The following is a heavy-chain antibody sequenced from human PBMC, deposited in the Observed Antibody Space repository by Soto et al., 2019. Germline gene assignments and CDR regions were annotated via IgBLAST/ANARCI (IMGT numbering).Heavy chain of an antibody. J-gene: IGHJ4*02. CDR3: AKARTTPLYYDFWSGYSPFDY. CDR2: ISGSGGCT. V-gene: IGHV3-23*01. Sequence: GGSLRLSCAASGFTFSSYAMSWVRQAPGKGLEWVSAISGSGGCTYYADSVKGRFTISRDNSKNTLYLQMNSLRAEDTAVYYCAKARTTPLYYDFWSGYSPFDYWGQGTLVTVSS. D-gene: IGHD3-3*01. CDR1: GFTFSSYA.